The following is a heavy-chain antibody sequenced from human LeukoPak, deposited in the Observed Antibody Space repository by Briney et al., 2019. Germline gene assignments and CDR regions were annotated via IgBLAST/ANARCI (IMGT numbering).Heavy chain of an antibody. Sequence: GASVKVSCKASGYTFTSYGISWVRQAPGQGLEWMGWISAYNGNTNYAQKLQGRVTITADKSTSTAYMELSSLRSEDTAVYYCARDRQSPSGSSRRGWFDPWGQGTLVTVSS. CDR3: ARDRQSPSGSSRRGWFDP. J-gene: IGHJ5*02. D-gene: IGHD2-15*01. CDR1: GYTFTSYG. CDR2: ISAYNGNT. V-gene: IGHV1-18*01.